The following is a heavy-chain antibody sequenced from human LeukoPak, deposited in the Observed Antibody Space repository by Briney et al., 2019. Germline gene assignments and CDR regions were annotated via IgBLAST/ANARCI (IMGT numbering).Heavy chain of an antibody. V-gene: IGHV4-59*11. CDR2: IYYSGST. CDR1: GGSISSHY. Sequence: PSETLSLTCTVSGGSISSHYWSWIRQPPGKGLEWIGYIYYSGSTNYNPSLKSRVTISVDTSKNQLSLKLSSVTAADTAVYYCARGYDSSGYFDAFDIWGQGTMVTVSS. D-gene: IGHD3-22*01. CDR3: ARGYDSSGYFDAFDI. J-gene: IGHJ3*02.